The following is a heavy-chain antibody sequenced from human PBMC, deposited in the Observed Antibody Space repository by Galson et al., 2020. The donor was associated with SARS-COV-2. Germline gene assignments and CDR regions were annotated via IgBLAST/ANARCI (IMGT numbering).Heavy chain of an antibody. J-gene: IGHJ3*02. D-gene: IGHD2-21*02. V-gene: IGHV4-39*01. CDR2: IYYSVST. Sequence: SETLSLTCIVSGGSIRSSGSYWGWIRQPPGKGLEWIGSIYYSVSTSYNPSLKSRLTISVDTSKNQFSLKLSSVTAADTAVYYCARQDCGGDCYLTIGDDAFDIWGQGTLVTVSS. CDR3: ARQDCGGDCYLTIGDDAFDI. CDR1: GGSIRSSGSY.